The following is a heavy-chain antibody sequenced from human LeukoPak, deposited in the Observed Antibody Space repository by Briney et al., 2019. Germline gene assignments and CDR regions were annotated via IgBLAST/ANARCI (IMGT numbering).Heavy chain of an antibody. CDR1: GFTFSTYW. D-gene: IGHD2-21*01. V-gene: IGHV3-7*03. Sequence: GGTLTLSCAASGFTFSTYWMSWVRQAPGNGLEWVGSIKEDGGEKYYVDSVNGRLTISRDNAKNSLFLQMDSLRAEDTAVYYCVRGPKYSDGTKWFDYWGQETLVTVPS. CDR2: IKEDGGEK. CDR3: VRGPKYSDGTKWFDY. J-gene: IGHJ4*02.